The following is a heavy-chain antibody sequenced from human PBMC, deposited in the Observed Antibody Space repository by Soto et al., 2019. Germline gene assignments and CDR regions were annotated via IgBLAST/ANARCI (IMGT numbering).Heavy chain of an antibody. CDR3: ARPRGHTSGVVES. D-gene: IGHD3-10*01. CDR2: INHSGST. Sequence: PSETLSLTCAVYGGSFSGYYWSWIRQPPGKGLEWIGEINHSGSTNYNPSLKSRVTISVDTSKNQFSLALTSVTAADSAVYFCARPRGHTSGVVESWGQGTTVTVSS. V-gene: IGHV4-34*01. J-gene: IGHJ6*02. CDR1: GGSFSGYY.